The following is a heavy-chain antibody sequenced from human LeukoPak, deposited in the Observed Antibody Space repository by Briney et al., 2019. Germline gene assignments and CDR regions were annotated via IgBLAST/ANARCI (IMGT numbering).Heavy chain of an antibody. CDR3: ARSLYYGSGSYYRNWYFDL. CDR2: IYNSGGT. D-gene: IGHD3-10*01. J-gene: IGHJ2*01. Sequence: SETLSLTCTVSGGSITNYYCNWIRQPPGKGLEWIGHIYNSGGTKYNPSLKSRVTISVDTSKNQFSLKMSSVTAADTAVYYCARSLYYGSGSYYRNWYFDLWGRGTLVTVST. CDR1: GGSITNYY. V-gene: IGHV4-59*01.